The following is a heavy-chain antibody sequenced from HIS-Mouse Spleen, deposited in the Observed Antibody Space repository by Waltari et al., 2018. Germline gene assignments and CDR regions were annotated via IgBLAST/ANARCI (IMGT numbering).Heavy chain of an antibody. Sequence: EVQLVESGGGLVQPVGSLRLSCAASGFTFRTSWMPLVRQPPGKGLVWVSRINSDGSSTSYADSVKGRFTISRDNAKNTLYLQMNSLRAEDTAVYYCARTVTISHAFDIWGQGTMVTVSS. CDR1: GFTFRTSW. J-gene: IGHJ3*02. D-gene: IGHD3-3*01. CDR2: INSDGSST. CDR3: ARTVTISHAFDI. V-gene: IGHV3-74*01.